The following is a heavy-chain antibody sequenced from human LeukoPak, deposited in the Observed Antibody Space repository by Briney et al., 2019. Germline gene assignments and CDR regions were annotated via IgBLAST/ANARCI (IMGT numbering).Heavy chain of an antibody. CDR1: GGSMRTYY. CDR2: LYYSGSA. CDR3: ARDLRSNYYVSSGYSSHWYFDL. V-gene: IGHV4-59*01. Sequence: SETLSLTCTVSGGSMRTYYWSWIRQPPGKGLEWIGYLYYSGSAIYNPSLKSRVAISVDTSKNQFSLKLRSVTAADTAVYYCARDLRSNYYVSSGYSSHWYFDLWGRDTLVRVSS. J-gene: IGHJ2*01. D-gene: IGHD3-22*01.